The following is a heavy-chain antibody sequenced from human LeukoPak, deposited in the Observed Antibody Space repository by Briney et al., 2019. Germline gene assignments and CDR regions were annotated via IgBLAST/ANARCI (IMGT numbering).Heavy chain of an antibody. CDR3: ARNRLGYCSGGSCYYIDS. Sequence: ASVKVSCKASGYTFTSYGISWVRQAPGQGLEWMGWISAYNGNTSYAQKVQDRVTMTTDTSTSTAYMELRSLRSDDTAVYYCARNRLGYCSGGSCYYIDSWGQGTLVTVSS. J-gene: IGHJ4*02. V-gene: IGHV1-18*01. CDR1: GYTFTSYG. D-gene: IGHD2-15*01. CDR2: ISAYNGNT.